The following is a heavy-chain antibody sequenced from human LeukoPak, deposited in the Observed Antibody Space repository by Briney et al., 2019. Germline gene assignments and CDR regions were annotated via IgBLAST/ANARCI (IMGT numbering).Heavy chain of an antibody. D-gene: IGHD3-9*01. Sequence: GGSLRLSCAASGFTFDTYGMHWVRQAPGKGLEWVAVISYDGSNKYYADSVKGRFTISRDKSKNTLYLQMNSLRAEDTAVYYCARVPDLTGYYFDYWGQGTLVTVSS. CDR3: ARVPDLTGYYFDY. CDR2: ISYDGSNK. CDR1: GFTFDTYG. J-gene: IGHJ4*02. V-gene: IGHV3-30*03.